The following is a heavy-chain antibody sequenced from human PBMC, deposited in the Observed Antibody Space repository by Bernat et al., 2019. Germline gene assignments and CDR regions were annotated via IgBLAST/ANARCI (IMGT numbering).Heavy chain of an antibody. Sequence: QVQLVESGGGVVQPGGSLRLSCAASGFTFSSYGMHWVRQAPGKGLEWVAFIRYDGSNKYYADSVKGRFTISRDNSKNTLYLQMNSLRAEDTAVYYCAKEGTGRWRRGWFDPWGQGTLVTVSS. CDR1: GFTFSSYG. V-gene: IGHV3-30*02. J-gene: IGHJ5*02. CDR3: AKEGTGRWRRGWFDP. CDR2: IRYDGSNK. D-gene: IGHD4-23*01.